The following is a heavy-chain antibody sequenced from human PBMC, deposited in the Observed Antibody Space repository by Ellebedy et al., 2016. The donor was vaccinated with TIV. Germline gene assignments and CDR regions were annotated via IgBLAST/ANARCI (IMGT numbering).Heavy chain of an antibody. V-gene: IGHV3-30*01. Sequence: PGGSLRLSCAASGFTFSHYAMHWVRQAPGKGLEWVAVISYDGSIKYYADSVKGRFTISRDNSKNTLYLQMNSLRAEDTAVFYCARDQYTVTTWTSPFDFWGQGTLVTVSS. D-gene: IGHD4-17*01. CDR3: ARDQYTVTTWTSPFDF. J-gene: IGHJ4*02. CDR1: GFTFSHYA. CDR2: ISYDGSIK.